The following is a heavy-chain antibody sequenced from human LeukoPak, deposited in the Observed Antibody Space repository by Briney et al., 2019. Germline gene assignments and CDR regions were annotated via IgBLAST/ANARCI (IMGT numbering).Heavy chain of an antibody. CDR2: IIPIFGTA. D-gene: IGHD6-19*01. J-gene: IGHJ4*02. Sequence: ASVRVSCKASGGTFSSYAISWVRQAPGQGLEWMGGIIPIFGTANYAQKFQGRVTITADESTSTAYMELSSLRSEDTAVYYCAREGEVSSGYNYWGQGTLVTVSS. V-gene: IGHV1-69*13. CDR3: AREGEVSSGYNY. CDR1: GGTFSSYA.